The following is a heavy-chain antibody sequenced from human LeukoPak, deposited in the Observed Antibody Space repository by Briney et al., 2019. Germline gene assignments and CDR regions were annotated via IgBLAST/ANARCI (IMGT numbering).Heavy chain of an antibody. Sequence: QPGGSLRLSCAGSGFTFSNYWVHWVRQAPGKGLEWVSYISSSSSTIYYADSVKGRFTISRDNAKNSLYLQMNSLRDEDTAVYYCARDPGTTGMIDAFDIWGQGTMVTVSS. J-gene: IGHJ3*02. D-gene: IGHD1-1*01. CDR2: ISSSSSTI. V-gene: IGHV3-48*02. CDR3: ARDPGTTGMIDAFDI. CDR1: GFTFSNYW.